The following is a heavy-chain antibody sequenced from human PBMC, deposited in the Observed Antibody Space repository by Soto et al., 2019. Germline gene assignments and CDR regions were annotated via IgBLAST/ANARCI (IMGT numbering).Heavy chain of an antibody. D-gene: IGHD4-17*01. CDR1: GFTFSSYA. Sequence: PGGSLRLSCAASGFTFSSYAMHWVRQAPGKGLGWVAVISYDGSNKYYADSVKGRFTISRDNSKNTLYLQMNSLRAEDTAVYYCARGGDYGDYIGYDYWGQGTLVTVSS. V-gene: IGHV3-30-3*01. J-gene: IGHJ4*02. CDR3: ARGGDYGDYIGYDY. CDR2: ISYDGSNK.